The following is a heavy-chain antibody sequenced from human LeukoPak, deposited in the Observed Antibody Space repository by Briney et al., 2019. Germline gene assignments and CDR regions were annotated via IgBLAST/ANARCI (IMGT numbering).Heavy chain of an antibody. J-gene: IGHJ4*02. Sequence: GGSLRLSCAASGFTFSSYSMNWVRQAPGKGLEWVSNISGSGSGGSTYYADSVKGRFTISRDNSKNTLYLQMNSLRAEDTAVYYCAKSGYNRFDYWGQGTLVTVSS. CDR3: AKSGYNRFDY. CDR2: ISGSGSGGST. V-gene: IGHV3-23*01. CDR1: GFTFSSYS. D-gene: IGHD5-24*01.